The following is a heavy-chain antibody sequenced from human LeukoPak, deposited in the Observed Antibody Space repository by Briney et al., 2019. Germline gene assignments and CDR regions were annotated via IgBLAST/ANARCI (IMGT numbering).Heavy chain of an antibody. CDR2: IRYDGGNK. J-gene: IGHJ4*02. CDR1: GFTFSNYW. D-gene: IGHD3-10*01. Sequence: PGGSLRLSCAASGFTFSNYWMSWVRQAPGKGLEWVAFIRYDGGNKYFADSVKGRFTISRDNSKNTLYLQMNSLRAEDTAVYYCARTIPHQHHRGRAYGSGSLDYWGQGTLVTVSS. CDR3: ARTIPHQHHRGRAYGSGSLDY. V-gene: IGHV3-30*02.